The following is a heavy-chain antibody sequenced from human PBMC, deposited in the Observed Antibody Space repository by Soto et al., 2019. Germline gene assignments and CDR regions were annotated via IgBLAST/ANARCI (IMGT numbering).Heavy chain of an antibody. CDR1: GGSISSSSYY. CDR2: IYYSGST. J-gene: IGHJ6*02. CDR3: ATQTSWELLHYYYGMDV. V-gene: IGHV4-39*01. Sequence: SETLSLTCTVSGGSISSSSYYWGWIRQPPGKGLEWIGSIYYSGSTYYNPSLKSRVTISVDTSKNQFSLKLSSVTAADTAVYYCATQTSWELLHYYYGMDVWGQGTTVTVSS. D-gene: IGHD1-26*01.